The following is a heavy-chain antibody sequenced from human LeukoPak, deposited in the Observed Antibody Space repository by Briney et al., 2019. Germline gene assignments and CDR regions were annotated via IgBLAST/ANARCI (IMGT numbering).Heavy chain of an antibody. CDR1: GGSISRYY. CDR3: ARSKGAVDY. CDR2: IYYSGST. J-gene: IGHJ4*02. D-gene: IGHD3-16*01. V-gene: IGHV4-59*01. Sequence: SETLSLTCTVSGGSISRYYWSWIRQPPGKGLEGMGYIYYSGSTNYNPSLKSRVTISVDTSKNQFYLKLSSVIAVETPVYYCARSKGAVDYWGQGTLATVSS.